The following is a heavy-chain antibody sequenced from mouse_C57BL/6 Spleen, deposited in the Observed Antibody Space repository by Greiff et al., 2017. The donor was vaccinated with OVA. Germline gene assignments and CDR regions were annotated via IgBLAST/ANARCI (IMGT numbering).Heavy chain of an antibody. D-gene: IGHD2-5*01. CDR3: VRRGYSNYGDAMDY. Sequence: EVMLVESGGGLVQPKGSLKLSCAASGFSFNTYAMNWVRQAPGKGLEWVARIRSKSNNYATYYADSVKDRFTISRDDSESMLYLQMNNLKTEDTAMYYCVRRGYSNYGDAMDYWGQGTSVTVSS. J-gene: IGHJ4*01. CDR1: GFSFNTYA. CDR2: IRSKSNNYAT. V-gene: IGHV10-1*01.